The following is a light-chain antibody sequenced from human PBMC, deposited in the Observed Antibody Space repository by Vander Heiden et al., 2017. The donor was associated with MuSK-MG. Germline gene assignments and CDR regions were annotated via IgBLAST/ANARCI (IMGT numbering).Light chain of an antibody. J-gene: IGKJ1*01. Sequence: DIVMTQSPDSLAVSLGERATINCKSSQSVLYSSNNKNYLAWYQQKPGQPPKLLIYWASTRESGVPDRFSGSGSGTDFTLTISSLQAEDVAVYYCQQDDSTPRTFGQGTKVEIQ. CDR3: QQDDSTPRT. V-gene: IGKV4-1*01. CDR2: WAS. CDR1: QSVLYSSNNKNY.